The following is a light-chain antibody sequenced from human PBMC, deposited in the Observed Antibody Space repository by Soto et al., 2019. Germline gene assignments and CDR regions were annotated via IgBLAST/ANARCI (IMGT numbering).Light chain of an antibody. CDR1: RTVIRNN. Sequence: EVVMRQSPATLSVSPGEGATLSCRASRTVIRNNLAWHQQKPGQAPRLLIYDASSRATGVPARFSGSGSGTDFSLTISSLEPEDVAVYYCQQRSQWPPMTFGQGTRLEI. V-gene: IGKV3D-20*02. CDR2: DAS. CDR3: QQRSQWPPMT. J-gene: IGKJ5*01.